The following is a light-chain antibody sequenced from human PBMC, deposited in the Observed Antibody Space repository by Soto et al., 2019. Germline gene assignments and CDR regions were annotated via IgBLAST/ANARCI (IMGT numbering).Light chain of an antibody. CDR1: QSVGSY. J-gene: IGKJ4*01. V-gene: IGKV3-11*01. CDR2: DAS. Sequence: EIVLTQSPATLSLSPGDRATLSCRASQSVGSYLAWYQQKPGQAPRLLIYDASNRATGIPARFSGSGSGTDFTLTLTSLEPEDFAVYYCQQRSHWPSTFGGGTKVEIK. CDR3: QQRSHWPST.